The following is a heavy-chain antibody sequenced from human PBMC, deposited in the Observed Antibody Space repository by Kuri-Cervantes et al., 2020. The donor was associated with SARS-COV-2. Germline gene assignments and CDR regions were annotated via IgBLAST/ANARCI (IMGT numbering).Heavy chain of an antibody. J-gene: IGHJ4*02. D-gene: IGHD6-19*01. V-gene: IGHV3-21*04. Sequence: GGSLRLSCAASGFTFSSYSMNWVRQAPGKGLEWVSSISSSSSYIYYADSVKGRFTISRDNSRNTLYLQMNSLSAEDTAVYYCAKDLAVAGSEDDSWGQGTLVTVSS. CDR1: GFTFSSYS. CDR2: ISSSSSYI. CDR3: AKDLAVAGSEDDS.